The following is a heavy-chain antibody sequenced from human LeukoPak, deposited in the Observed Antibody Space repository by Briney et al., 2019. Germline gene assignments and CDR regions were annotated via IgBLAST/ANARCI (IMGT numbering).Heavy chain of an antibody. V-gene: IGHV4-59*01. CDR2: AYYNGRA. Sequence: SETLSLTCIVSGGSITSNYWSWIRQPPGKGLEWIGYAYYNGRANYNPSLKSRVTISVDTSKNQFPLNLSSVTAADTAVYYCGREVAPSDHYYYYGVDVWGRGTTVTVSS. CDR3: GREVAPSDHYYYYGVDV. D-gene: IGHD5-12*01. J-gene: IGHJ6*02. CDR1: GGSITSNY.